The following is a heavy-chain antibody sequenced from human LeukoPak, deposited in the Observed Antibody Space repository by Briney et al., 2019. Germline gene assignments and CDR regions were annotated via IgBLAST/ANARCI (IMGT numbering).Heavy chain of an antibody. CDR3: ARDLGISGWYAPPLGYFDY. CDR1: GYTFTDYY. Sequence: ASVKVSCKASGYTFTDYYMHWVRQAPGQGLEWMGWINPNNGGTNYAQKFQGRVTMTRDTSISTTYMELSRLRSDDTAVYYCARDLGISGWYAPPLGYFDYWGQGTLVTVSS. CDR2: INPNNGGT. V-gene: IGHV1-2*02. D-gene: IGHD6-19*01. J-gene: IGHJ4*02.